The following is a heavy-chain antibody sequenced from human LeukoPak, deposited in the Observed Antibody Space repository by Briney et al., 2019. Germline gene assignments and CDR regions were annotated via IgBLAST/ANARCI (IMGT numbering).Heavy chain of an antibody. CDR3: AKDLYSSSWFRARAEYFQH. J-gene: IGHJ1*01. Sequence: PGGSLRLSCAASGFNFNNYGMHWVRQAPGKGLEWVTFIPSDGNNQYYADSVKGRFTISRDNSKNTLYLQMNSLRAEDTAVYYCAKDLYSSSWFRARAEYFQHWGQGTLVTVSS. V-gene: IGHV3-30*02. CDR1: GFNFNNYG. D-gene: IGHD6-13*01. CDR2: IPSDGNNQ.